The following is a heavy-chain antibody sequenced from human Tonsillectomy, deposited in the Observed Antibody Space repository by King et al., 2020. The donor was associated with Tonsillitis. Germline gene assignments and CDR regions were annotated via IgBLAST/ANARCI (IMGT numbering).Heavy chain of an antibody. V-gene: IGHV3-30-3*01. CDR2: ISDDGSNK. J-gene: IGHJ4*02. CDR3: ARACGPVAGVVAGSLDF. Sequence: VQLVESGGGVVQPGRSLRLSCAASGFTFSSYAVHWVRQAPGKGLKWVAVISDDGSNKYYADSVKGRFNISRDNSKNTLYLQMNSLRAEDTAVYYCARACGPVAGVVAGSLDFWGQGTLVTVSS. CDR1: GFTFSSYA. D-gene: IGHD6-19*01.